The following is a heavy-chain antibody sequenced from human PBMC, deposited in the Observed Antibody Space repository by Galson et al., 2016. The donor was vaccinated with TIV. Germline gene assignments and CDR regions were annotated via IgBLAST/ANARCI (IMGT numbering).Heavy chain of an antibody. CDR1: GYTFTNYG. V-gene: IGHV1-69*05. CDR3: ARRDKYYVERAGFDY. Sequence: SVKVSCKASGYTFTNYGINWVRQTPGQGLEWVGGISPLFGTTNYAQRFQGRVTFTTDASKTTAYMELTSLTSEDTAVYYCARRDKYYVERAGFDYWGQGPLVTVSS. CDR2: ISPLFGTT. D-gene: IGHD3-16*01. J-gene: IGHJ4*02.